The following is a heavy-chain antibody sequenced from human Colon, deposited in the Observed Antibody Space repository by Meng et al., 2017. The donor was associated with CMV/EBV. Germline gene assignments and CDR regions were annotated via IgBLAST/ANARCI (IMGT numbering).Heavy chain of an antibody. V-gene: IGHV3-23*01. CDR2: ISGSGGST. CDR3: AKGWGAYFVWWNFDY. J-gene: IGHJ4*02. Sequence: GESLKISCAASGFTFSSYAMSWVRQAPGKGLEWVSGISGSGGSTYYADSVKGRFTISRDNSKNTLYLQMNSLRAEDTAVYYCAKGWGAYFVWWNFDYWGQGTLVTVSS. CDR1: GFTFSSYA. D-gene: IGHD3-9*01.